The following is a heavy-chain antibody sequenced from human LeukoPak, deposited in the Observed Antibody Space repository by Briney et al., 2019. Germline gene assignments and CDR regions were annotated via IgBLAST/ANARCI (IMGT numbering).Heavy chain of an antibody. CDR1: GDSVSSSSFF. CDR3: ARHEYQVFPPANWFDP. D-gene: IGHD6-6*01. CDR2: FHYGGSA. J-gene: IGHJ5*02. Sequence: PSETLSLTCTVSGDSVSSSSFFWGWIRQPPGKGLEWIGSFHYGGSAFYNPSLKSRVTISVDTSNNHFSLKLTSVTAADSAVYYCARHEYQVFPPANWFDPWGQGTLVTVSS. V-gene: IGHV4-39*02.